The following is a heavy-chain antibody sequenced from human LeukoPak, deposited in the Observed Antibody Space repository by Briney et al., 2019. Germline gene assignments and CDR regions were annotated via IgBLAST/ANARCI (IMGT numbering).Heavy chain of an antibody. CDR3: AKARSGWYWGDY. V-gene: IGHV3-23*01. CDR2: ISGSGGST. Sequence: GGSLRLSCAASGXTFSSYAVSWVRQAPGKGLEWVSVISGSGGSTSYADSVKGRFTISRDNSKNTLYLQMNSLRAEDTAVYYCAKARSGWYWGDYWGQGTLVTVSS. CDR1: GXTFSSYA. D-gene: IGHD6-19*01. J-gene: IGHJ4*02.